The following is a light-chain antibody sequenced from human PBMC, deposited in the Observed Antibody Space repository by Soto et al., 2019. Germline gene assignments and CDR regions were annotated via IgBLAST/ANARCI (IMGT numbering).Light chain of an antibody. J-gene: IGKJ1*01. CDR3: QQYNSYSLT. CDR1: QGIRDD. Sequence: AIQMTQSPSSLSASVGDRVAITCRASQGIRDDLAWFQQKPGKAPKVLIYATANLQSAVPSRFSGSGSGTNFTLTISSLQPDDFATYYCQQYNSYSLTFGQGTKVDIK. CDR2: ATA. V-gene: IGKV1-6*01.